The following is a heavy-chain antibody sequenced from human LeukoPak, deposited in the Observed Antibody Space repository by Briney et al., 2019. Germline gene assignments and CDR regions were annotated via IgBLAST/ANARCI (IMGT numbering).Heavy chain of an antibody. CDR2: IWYGGTND. CDR1: GFSFSSYG. D-gene: IGHD3-22*01. CDR3: ARAAFDSIGYYLFDY. Sequence: PGRSLRLSCAASGFSFSSYGMHWVRQAPGKGLEWVAVIWYGGTNDDYADSVKGRLTISRDNSRNTPYLQMNSLRTEDTAVYSCARAAFDSIGYYLFDYWGQGTLVTVSS. V-gene: IGHV3-33*01. J-gene: IGHJ4*02.